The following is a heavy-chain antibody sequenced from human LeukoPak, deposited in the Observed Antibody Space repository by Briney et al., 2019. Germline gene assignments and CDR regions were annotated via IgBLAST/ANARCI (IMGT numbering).Heavy chain of an antibody. CDR3: ARDRITDFWSGYYTNYFDY. J-gene: IGHJ4*02. V-gene: IGHV3-7*01. D-gene: IGHD3-3*01. CDR1: GFTFTTNW. CDR2: INQDGSEK. Sequence: GESLRLSCAASGFTFTTNWMTWVRQAPGKGLEWVATINQDGSEKYYVDSVKGRFTISRDNAKNSLFLRMNSLRAEDTAVYYCARDRITDFWSGYYTNYFDYWGQGTLVTVSS.